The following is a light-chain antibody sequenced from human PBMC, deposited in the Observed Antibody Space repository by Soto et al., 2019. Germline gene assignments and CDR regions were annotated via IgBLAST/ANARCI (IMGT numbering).Light chain of an antibody. CDR3: LLYFGGTRV. CDR2: STS. Sequence: QTVVTQEPSLTVSPGGTVTLTCASSTGAVTTTYYPNWFQQKPGQPPRPLIYSTSNKHSWTPARFSGSLLGGKAALTLSGVQPEDEAEYFCLLYFGGTRVFGGGTKLTVL. CDR1: TGAVTTTYY. J-gene: IGLJ2*01. V-gene: IGLV7-43*01.